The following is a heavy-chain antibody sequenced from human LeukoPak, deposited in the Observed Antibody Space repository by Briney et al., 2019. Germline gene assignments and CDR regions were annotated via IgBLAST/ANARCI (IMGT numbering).Heavy chain of an antibody. Sequence: GGSLRLSCAASGFTFSSYAMSWVRQAPGKGLEWVSAISGSGGSTYYADSVKGRFTISRDNSKNTLYLQMNSLRAEDTAMYYCARLLGDSTIYDLWGPGTQVTVSS. J-gene: IGHJ5*02. CDR3: ARLLGDSTIYDL. V-gene: IGHV3-23*01. CDR2: ISGSGGST. CDR1: GFTFSSYA. D-gene: IGHD5/OR15-5a*01.